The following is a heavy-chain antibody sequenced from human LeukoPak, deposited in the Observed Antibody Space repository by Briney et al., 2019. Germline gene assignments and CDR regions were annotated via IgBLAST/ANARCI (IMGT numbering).Heavy chain of an antibody. J-gene: IGHJ4*02. CDR2: INHSGST. CDR3: ARGPGLMVRGVVQHDFDC. CDR1: GFTFSSYS. D-gene: IGHD3-10*01. V-gene: IGHV4-34*01. Sequence: GSLRLSCAASGFTFSSYSMNWVRQPPGKGLEWIGEINHSGSTNYNPSLKSRVTISVDTSKNQFSLKLSSVTAADTAVYYCARGPGLMVRGVVQHDFDCWGQGTLVTVSS.